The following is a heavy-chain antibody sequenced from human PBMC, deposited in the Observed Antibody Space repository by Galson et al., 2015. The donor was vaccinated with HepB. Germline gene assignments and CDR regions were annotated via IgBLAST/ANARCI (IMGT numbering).Heavy chain of an antibody. CDR1: GYTFTSYG. V-gene: IGHV1-18*04. Sequence: SVKVSCKASGYTFTSYGISWVRQAPGQGLEWMGWISAYNGNTNYAQKLQGRVTMTTDTSTSTAYMELRSLRSDDTAVYYCARRGAYSSPLREDAFDIWGQGTMFTVSS. J-gene: IGHJ3*02. CDR2: ISAYNGNT. CDR3: ARRGAYSSPLREDAFDI. D-gene: IGHD6-19*01.